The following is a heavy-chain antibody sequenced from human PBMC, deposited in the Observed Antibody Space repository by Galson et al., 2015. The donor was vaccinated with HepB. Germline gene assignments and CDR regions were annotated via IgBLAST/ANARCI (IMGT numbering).Heavy chain of an antibody. CDR1: GLSLSNYD. D-gene: IGHD5-12*01. CDR3: AKLSIEWRRFANNDY. V-gene: IGHV3-30*02. CDR2: IRFDGSYK. Sequence: SLRLSCAASGLSLSNYDMHWVRQAPGKGLEWVAFIRFDGSYKFYAESVKGRFTVSRDNSKNTLFLQMNSLRPEDTAVYYCAKLSIEWRRFANNDYWGQGTLVAVSS. J-gene: IGHJ4*02.